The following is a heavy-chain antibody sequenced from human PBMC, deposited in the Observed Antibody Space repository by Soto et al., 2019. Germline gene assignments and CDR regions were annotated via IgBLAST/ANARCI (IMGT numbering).Heavy chain of an antibody. CDR3: AGEGATTPFDY. Sequence: SVKVSCKSSGVTFSSYAISWARQAPGQGLEWMGGIIPIFGTANYAQKFQGRVTITADESMSTAYMELSSLRSEDTAVYYCAGEGATTPFDYWGQGTLVTVSS. J-gene: IGHJ4*02. D-gene: IGHD1-26*01. V-gene: IGHV1-69*13. CDR1: GVTFSSYA. CDR2: IIPIFGTA.